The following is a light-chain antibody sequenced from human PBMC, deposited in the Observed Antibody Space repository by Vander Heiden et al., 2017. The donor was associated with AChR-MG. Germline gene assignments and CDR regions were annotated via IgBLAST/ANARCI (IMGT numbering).Light chain of an antibody. CDR2: KDS. CDR1: VLAKKY. CDR3: YSAADNNRV. J-gene: IGLJ2*01. V-gene: IGLV3-27*01. Sequence: SYALTQPSSVSVSPGQTARITCAADVLAKKYARWFQQKPGQAPVLVIYKDSERPAGIPERFSGSSSGTTVTLTISGAQVEDEADYYCYSAADNNRVFGGGTKLTGL.